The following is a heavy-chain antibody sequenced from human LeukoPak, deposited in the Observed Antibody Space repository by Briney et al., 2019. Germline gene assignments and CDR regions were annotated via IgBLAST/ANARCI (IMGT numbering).Heavy chain of an antibody. CDR1: RFILSNYY. D-gene: IGHD5-12*01. CDR2: IGTDGSSE. J-gene: IGHJ5*02. Sequence: GGSLRLSRAPSRFILSNYYMRWLRPTPGQGLDGIANIGTDGSSENYADSAKGRFTISRDNARNSLFLQMSSLRVEDTAVYFCARAGTYSGYKVFDTWGQGTLVTVSS. CDR3: ARAGTYSGYKVFDT. V-gene: IGHV3-11*01.